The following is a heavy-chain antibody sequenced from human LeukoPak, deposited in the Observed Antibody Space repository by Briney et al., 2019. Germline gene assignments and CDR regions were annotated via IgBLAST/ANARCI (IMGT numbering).Heavy chain of an antibody. CDR3: ARIRDGYNDAYDL. V-gene: IGHV1-46*01. D-gene: IGHD5-24*01. CDR1: GYTFTGYY. J-gene: IGHJ3*01. CDR2: INPDGGNT. Sequence: AASVKVSCKGFGYTFTGYYMHWVRQAPGQVLEWMGLINPDGGNTNYAQNFQGRVTLTRDTSTSTVYMELSSLRSEDTAIYYCARIRDGYNDAYDLWGQGTVVTVPS.